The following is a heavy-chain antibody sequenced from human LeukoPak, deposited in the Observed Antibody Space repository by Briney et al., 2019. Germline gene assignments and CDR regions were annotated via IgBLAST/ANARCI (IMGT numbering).Heavy chain of an antibody. CDR1: GFIFTGYW. D-gene: IGHD5-12*01. Sequence: GGSLRLSCAAYGFIFTGYWMTWVRQSPGKGLVWLARLHPDGSERNYVGSVEGSFTVFGANDMSSLFLQIHSLRVDDTAVYYCAKGGYSFDYLGQGTLVTVSS. V-gene: IGHV3-7*01. J-gene: IGHJ4*02. CDR3: AKGGYSFDY. CDR2: LHPDGSER.